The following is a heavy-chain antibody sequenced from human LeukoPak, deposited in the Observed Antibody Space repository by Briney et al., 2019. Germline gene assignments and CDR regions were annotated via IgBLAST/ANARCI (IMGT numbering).Heavy chain of an antibody. Sequence: GGSLRLSCVASQFTFSSYAMSWVRQAPGKGLEWVSTISDRGDNTHHADSVKGRFTISRDNSKNTLYLQMNSLRAEDTAVYYCARSCSSTSCYSDYWGQGTLVTVSS. V-gene: IGHV3-23*01. J-gene: IGHJ4*02. CDR1: QFTFSSYA. CDR3: ARSCSSTSCYSDY. CDR2: ISDRGDNT. D-gene: IGHD2-2*02.